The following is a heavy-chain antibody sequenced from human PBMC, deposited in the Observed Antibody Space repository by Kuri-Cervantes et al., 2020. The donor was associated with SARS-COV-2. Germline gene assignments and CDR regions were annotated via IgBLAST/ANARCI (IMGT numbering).Heavy chain of an antibody. CDR3: AKEAVRGDGFFDY. J-gene: IGHJ4*02. CDR1: GFTFSGYW. CDR2: IKEDGSEK. D-gene: IGHD5-24*01. V-gene: IGHV3-7*01. Sequence: LSLTCAASGFTFSGYWMSWVRQAPGKGLEWVANIKEDGSEKYYADSVKGRFTISRDNSKNTLYLQMNSLRAEDTAVYYCAKEAVRGDGFFDYWGQGTLVTVSS.